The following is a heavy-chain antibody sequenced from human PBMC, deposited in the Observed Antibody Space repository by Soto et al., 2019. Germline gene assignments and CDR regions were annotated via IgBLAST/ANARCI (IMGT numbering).Heavy chain of an antibody. Sequence: SLRLSCLASVFTFEDYSLHWVRQVPGKGLEWVAGISGNSGSSGYADSVRGRFTVSRDNAKNSLFLQMSSLSPEDTALYYCTKRRSARPGFDAFDLWGQGTMVTVSS. V-gene: IGHV3-9*01. CDR2: ISGNSGSS. D-gene: IGHD3-10*01. CDR3: TKRRSARPGFDAFDL. CDR1: VFTFEDYS. J-gene: IGHJ3*01.